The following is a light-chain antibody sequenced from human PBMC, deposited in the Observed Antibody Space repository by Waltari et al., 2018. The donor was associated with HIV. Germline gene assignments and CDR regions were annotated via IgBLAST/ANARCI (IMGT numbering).Light chain of an antibody. CDR2: GDS. CDR3: QAWDTSSNHEI. Sequence: SSVLTQPPSVSVAPGQTASISCGGNNLGSKSVSWYQQKPGQAPVFVVYGDSDRPSGIPERFSGSNSGNTATLTISGVEAEDEADYYCQAWDTSSNHEIFGGGTKLTVL. V-gene: IGLV3-21*02. CDR1: NLGSKS. J-gene: IGLJ2*01.